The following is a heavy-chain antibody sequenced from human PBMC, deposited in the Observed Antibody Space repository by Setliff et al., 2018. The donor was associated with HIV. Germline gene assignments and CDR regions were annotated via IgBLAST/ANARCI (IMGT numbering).Heavy chain of an antibody. D-gene: IGHD3-10*01. CDR1: GDSIRSTNSY. J-gene: IGHJ6*02. CDR3: ARDVEAGSGSYPYYYGMDV. Sequence: SETLSLTCSVSGDSIRSTNSYWGWIRQPPGKTLEWIGTIYYTGSAFYNPSLKSRVTISLDTSKNQFSLKLSSVTAADTAVYYCARDVEAGSGSYPYYYGMDVWGQGTTVTVSS. CDR2: IYYTGSA. V-gene: IGHV4-39*07.